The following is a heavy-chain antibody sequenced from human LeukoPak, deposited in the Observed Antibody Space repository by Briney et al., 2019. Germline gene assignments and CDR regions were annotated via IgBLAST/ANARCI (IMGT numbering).Heavy chain of an antibody. CDR1: GFTFSSYG. J-gene: IGHJ6*03. CDR2: ISGSGGST. D-gene: IGHD5-18*01. CDR3: ARGGGSQLWFRYYYYYMDV. V-gene: IGHV3-23*01. Sequence: GGTLRLSCAASGFTFSSYGMSWVRQAPGKGLEWVSAISGSGGSTYYADSVKGRFTISRDNSKNTLYLQMNSLRAEDTALYYCARGGGSQLWFRYYYYYMDVWGKGTTVTVSS.